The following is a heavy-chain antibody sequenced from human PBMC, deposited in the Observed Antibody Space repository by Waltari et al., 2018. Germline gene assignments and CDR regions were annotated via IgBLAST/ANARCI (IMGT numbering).Heavy chain of an antibody. CDR3: ARGRDSGSYIIDY. CDR1: GYTFANHA. J-gene: IGHJ4*02. CDR2: ITGGKGNT. V-gene: IGHV1-3*01. Sequence: QVQLVQSGAEVKKPGASVKVSCKASGYTFANHAMHWMRQAPGQRLEWMGWITGGKGNTAYAQRFQGRLTITRDTSANTDYMGLSSLRSEETAVYYCARGRDSGSYIIDYWGQGTLVTVSS. D-gene: IGHD1-26*01.